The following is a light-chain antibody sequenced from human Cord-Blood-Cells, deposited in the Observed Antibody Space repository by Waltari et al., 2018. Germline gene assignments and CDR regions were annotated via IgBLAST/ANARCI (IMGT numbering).Light chain of an antibody. CDR3: AAWDDSLNGYYV. CDR2: INK. Sequence: QSVLTQPPSASGNPGQRVTISCSGSSSHIGSNTVNWYQQLPGTAPNLLIYINKQRPSGVPDRFSGSKSGTSASLAISGLQSEDEADYYCAAWDDSLNGYYVFGTGTKVTVL. CDR1: SSHIGSNT. V-gene: IGLV1-44*01. J-gene: IGLJ1*01.